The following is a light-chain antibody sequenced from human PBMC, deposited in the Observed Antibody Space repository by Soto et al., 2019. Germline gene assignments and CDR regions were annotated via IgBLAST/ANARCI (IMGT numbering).Light chain of an antibody. CDR3: QQYGTTPHT. Sequence: IVLTQSPGTLSLSPGERATLSCRASQSVNSNCLALYQHKPGQAPRLLIYGASSRATGIPDRYSGSGSGTYFTLPISRLEPDDFAVYYCQQYGTTPHTFGQGTKLEIK. V-gene: IGKV3-20*01. CDR1: QSVNSNC. CDR2: GAS. J-gene: IGKJ2*01.